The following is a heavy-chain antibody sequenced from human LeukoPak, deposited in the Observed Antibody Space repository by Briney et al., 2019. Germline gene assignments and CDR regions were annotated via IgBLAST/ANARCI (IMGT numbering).Heavy chain of an antibody. CDR2: IIPIFGTA. Sequence: GASVKVSCKASGGTFSSYVISWVREAPGQGLEWMGGIIPIFGTANYAQKFQGRVTITADESTSTAYMELSSLRSEDTAVYYCASSSPRRYCSGGSCYSDFDYWGQGTLVTVSS. CDR3: ASSSPRRYCSGGSCYSDFDY. D-gene: IGHD2-15*01. J-gene: IGHJ4*02. V-gene: IGHV1-69*13. CDR1: GGTFSSYV.